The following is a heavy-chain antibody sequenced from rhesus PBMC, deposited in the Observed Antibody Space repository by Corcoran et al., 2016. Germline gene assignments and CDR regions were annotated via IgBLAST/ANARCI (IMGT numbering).Heavy chain of an antibody. CDR1: GGSISSGYYY. Sequence: QVQLQESGPGLVKPSETLSLTCAVSGGSISSGYYYWSWIRQPPGKGLEWIGYITYSGSTSYNPSLKSRVTISRDTSKNQFSLKLSSVTAADTAVYYCVSSLGYYGYNSLDVWGRGVLVTVSS. D-gene: IGHD3-28*01. V-gene: IGHV4-122*02. J-gene: IGHJ5-2*02. CDR3: VSSLGYYGYNSLDV. CDR2: ITYSGST.